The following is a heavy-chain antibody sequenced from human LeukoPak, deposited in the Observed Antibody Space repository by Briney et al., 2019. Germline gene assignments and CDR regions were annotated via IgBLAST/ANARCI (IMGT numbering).Heavy chain of an antibody. CDR1: GFIFGDYW. CDR2: INQSGGVK. V-gene: IGHV3-7*03. J-gene: IGHJ4*02. Sequence: QAGGSLRLSCVASGFIFGDYWMRWVRQAPGKGLEWVSTINQSGGVKYYVDSVKGRFTISRDNAKTSLFLQMNSLRIDDTAMYYCTRTVNSASDFWGRGTLVTVSS. D-gene: IGHD4-23*01. CDR3: TRTVNSASDF.